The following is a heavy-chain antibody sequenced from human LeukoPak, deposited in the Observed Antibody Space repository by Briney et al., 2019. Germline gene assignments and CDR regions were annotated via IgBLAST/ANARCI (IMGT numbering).Heavy chain of an antibody. CDR1: GGSISSYY. Sequence: IPSETLSLTCTVSGGSISSYYWSWIRQPPGKGLEWIGYIYYSGSTNYNPTLKSRVTISVDTSKNQFSLKLSSVTAADTAVYYCARRGSRRLNWFDPWGQGTLVTVSS. V-gene: IGHV4-59*01. J-gene: IGHJ5*02. CDR2: IYYSGST. D-gene: IGHD2-2*01. CDR3: ARRGSRRLNWFDP.